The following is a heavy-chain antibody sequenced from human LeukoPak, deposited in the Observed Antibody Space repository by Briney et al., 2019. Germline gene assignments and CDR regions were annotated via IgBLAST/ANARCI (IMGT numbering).Heavy chain of an antibody. Sequence: GGSLRLSCTASGLFFSTSGMHWVRQAPGKGLEWVAFIKRDETERWILDSVKGRFTISRDNSKNTLYLQMFSLRPEDTAVYFCAKDLILWGQGTVVTVSS. CDR3: AKDLIL. CDR2: IKRDETER. J-gene: IGHJ3*01. CDR1: GLFFSTSG. V-gene: IGHV3-30*02.